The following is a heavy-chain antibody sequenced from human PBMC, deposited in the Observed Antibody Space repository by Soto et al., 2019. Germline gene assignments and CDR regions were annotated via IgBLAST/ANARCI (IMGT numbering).Heavy chain of an antibody. Sequence: QVQLVESGGGVVQPGRSLRLSCAASGFTFSSYGMHWVRQAPGKGLEWVAVIWYDGSNKYYADSVKGRFTISRDNSKNTLYLQMNSLRAEDTAVYYCARDLGEAAAGIYYYYYGMDVWGQGTTVTVSS. CDR1: GFTFSSYG. J-gene: IGHJ6*02. V-gene: IGHV3-33*01. CDR2: IWYDGSNK. D-gene: IGHD6-13*01. CDR3: ARDLGEAAAGIYYYYYGMDV.